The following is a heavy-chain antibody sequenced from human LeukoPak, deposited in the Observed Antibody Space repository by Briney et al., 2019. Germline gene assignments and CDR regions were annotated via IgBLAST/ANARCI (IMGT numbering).Heavy chain of an antibody. CDR3: ASSYCSSTSCYLSHYYYYGMDV. Sequence: ASVKVSCKASGYTFTSYGISWVRQAPGQGLEWMGWISAYNGNTNYAQKLQGRVTMTTDTSTSTAYMELRSLRSDDTAVYYCASSYCSSTSCYLSHYYYYGMDVWGQGNTVTVSS. CDR1: GYTFTSYG. D-gene: IGHD2-2*01. J-gene: IGHJ6*02. V-gene: IGHV1-18*01. CDR2: ISAYNGNT.